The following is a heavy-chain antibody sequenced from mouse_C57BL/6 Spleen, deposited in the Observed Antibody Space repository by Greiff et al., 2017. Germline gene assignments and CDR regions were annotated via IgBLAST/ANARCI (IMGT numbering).Heavy chain of an antibody. CDR2: ISGGGGNT. CDR1: GFTFSSYT. D-gene: IGHD1-1*01. J-gene: IGHJ1*03. CDR3: ARRGAITSDWYFDV. Sequence: EVKLVESGGGLVKPGGSLKLSCAASGFTFSSYTMSWVRQTPEKRLEWVATISGGGGNTYYPDSVKGRFTISRDNAKNTLYLQMGSLRSEDTALYYCARRGAITSDWYFDVWGTGTTVTVCS. V-gene: IGHV5-9*01.